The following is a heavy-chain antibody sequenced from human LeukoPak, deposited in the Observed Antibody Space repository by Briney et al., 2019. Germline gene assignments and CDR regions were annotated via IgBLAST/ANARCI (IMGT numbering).Heavy chain of an antibody. CDR1: GGSFSGYY. CDR2: INHSGST. Sequence: SETLSLTCAVYGGSFSGYYWSWIRQPPGKGLEWIGEINHSGSTNYNPSLKSRVTISVDTSKNQFSLELSSVTAADTAVYYCARGVYSYGYYYYYMDVWGKGTTVTVSS. V-gene: IGHV4-34*01. J-gene: IGHJ6*03. CDR3: ARGVYSYGYYYYYMDV. D-gene: IGHD5-18*01.